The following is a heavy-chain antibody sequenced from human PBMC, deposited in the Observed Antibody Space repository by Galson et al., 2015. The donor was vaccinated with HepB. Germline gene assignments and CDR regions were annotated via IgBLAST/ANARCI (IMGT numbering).Heavy chain of an antibody. CDR3: ARVLTPYSGSYSPRYGYFDY. D-gene: IGHD1-26*01. J-gene: IGHJ4*02. Sequence: SVKVSCKASGGTFSSYAISWVRQAPGQGLEWMGGIIPIFGTANYAQKFQGRVTITADKSTSTAYMELSSLRSEDTAVYYCARVLTPYSGSYSPRYGYFDYWGQGTLVTVSS. CDR1: GGTFSSYA. CDR2: IIPIFGTA. V-gene: IGHV1-69*06.